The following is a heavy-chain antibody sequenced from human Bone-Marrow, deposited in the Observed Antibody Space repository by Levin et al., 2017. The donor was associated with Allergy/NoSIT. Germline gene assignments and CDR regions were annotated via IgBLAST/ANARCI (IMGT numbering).Heavy chain of an antibody. Sequence: GESLKISCAASGFTFSSYGMHWVRQAPGKGLEWVAVISYDGSNKYYADSVKGRFTISRDNSKNTLYLQMNSLRAEDTAVYYCAKPTSMVRGKGRNWFDPWGQGTLVTVSS. V-gene: IGHV3-30*18. CDR2: ISYDGSNK. D-gene: IGHD3-10*01. J-gene: IGHJ5*02. CDR1: GFTFSSYG. CDR3: AKPTSMVRGKGRNWFDP.